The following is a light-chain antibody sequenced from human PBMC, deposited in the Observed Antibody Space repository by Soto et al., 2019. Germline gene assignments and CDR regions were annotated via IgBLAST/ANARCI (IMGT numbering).Light chain of an antibody. J-gene: IGKJ1*01. CDR2: KAS. V-gene: IGKV1-5*03. CDR1: QSISSY. CDR3: QQYNSYWT. Sequence: DIQMTQSPSSLSASVGDRVTITCRASQSISSYLNWYQQKPGKAPKLLIYKASSLESGVPSRFSGSGSGTEFTLTITSLQPDDSATYYCQQYNSYWTFGQGTKVDI.